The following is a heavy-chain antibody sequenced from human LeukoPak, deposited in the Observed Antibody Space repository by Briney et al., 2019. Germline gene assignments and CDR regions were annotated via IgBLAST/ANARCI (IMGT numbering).Heavy chain of an antibody. CDR1: GGSVSGGNYY. D-gene: IGHD1-14*01. Sequence: SETLPLTCTVSGGSVSGGNYYCSWIRRSPGKGLEWIGYIHYSGSTVYNPSLKSRVTMSIDTSKNQFSLNLSSATAADTAVYYCTRTGSTGGYWGQGTLVTVSS. CDR3: TRTGSTGGY. J-gene: IGHJ4*02. V-gene: IGHV4-61*01. CDR2: IHYSGST.